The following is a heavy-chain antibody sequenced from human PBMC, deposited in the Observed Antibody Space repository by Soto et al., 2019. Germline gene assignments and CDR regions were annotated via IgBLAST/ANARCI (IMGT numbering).Heavy chain of an antibody. V-gene: IGHV1-69*02. CDR3: AGGVTAEYYFDY. CDR2: IIPILGIA. D-gene: IGHD3-16*01. J-gene: IGHJ4*02. CDR1: GCTFSSYT. Sequence: SVKVSCKASGCTFSSYTISWVRQAPGQGLEWMGRIIPILGIANYAQKFQGRVTITADKSTSTAYMELSSLRSEDTAVYYCAGGVTAEYYFDYWGQGTQVTVSP.